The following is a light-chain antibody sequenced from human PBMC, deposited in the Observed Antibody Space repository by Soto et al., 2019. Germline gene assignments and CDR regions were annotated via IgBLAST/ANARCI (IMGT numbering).Light chain of an antibody. Sequence: DIQLTQSPSTLSASVGDRVTIPCRASQNIYNQLAWYQQKPGEAPKLLIYDVSTLESGVPSRFSGSGSGTEFTLTISSLQPDDFATYYCQQYNSYWKMFGQGTKVDIK. CDR2: DVS. CDR3: QQYNSYWKM. J-gene: IGKJ1*01. V-gene: IGKV1-5*01. CDR1: QNIYNQ.